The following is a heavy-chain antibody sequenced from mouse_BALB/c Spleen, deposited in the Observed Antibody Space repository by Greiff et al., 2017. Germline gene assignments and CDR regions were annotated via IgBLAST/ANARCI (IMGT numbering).Heavy chain of an antibody. CDR2: ISSGGST. Sequence: EVKLMESGGGLVKPGGSLKLSCAASGFTFGSYAMSWVRQTPEKRLEWVASISSGGSTYYPDSVKGRFTISRDNARNILYLQMSSLRSEDTAMYYCARDGSSPDTSVISSDAMDYWGQGTSVTVSS. V-gene: IGHV5-6-5*01. CDR1: GFTFGSYA. J-gene: IGHJ4*01. D-gene: IGHD3-1*01. CDR3: ARDGSSPDTSVISSDAMDY.